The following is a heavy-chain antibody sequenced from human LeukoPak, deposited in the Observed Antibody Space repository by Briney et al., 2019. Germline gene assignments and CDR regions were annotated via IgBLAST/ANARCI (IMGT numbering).Heavy chain of an antibody. D-gene: IGHD2-21*01. CDR2: IYSSGST. J-gene: IGHJ5*02. CDR1: GGSINGSY. Sequence: PSETLSLTCTVSGGSINGSYWSWIRQPPGKGLEWIGYIYSSGSTNSNPSLKSRVTVSVDTSKTQFSLKLSSVTAADTAMYYCARHLALNWFDPWGQGTLVTVSS. CDR3: ARHLALNWFDP. V-gene: IGHV4-59*08.